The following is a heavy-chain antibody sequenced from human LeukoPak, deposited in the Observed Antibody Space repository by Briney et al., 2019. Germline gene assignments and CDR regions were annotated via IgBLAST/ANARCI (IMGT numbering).Heavy chain of an antibody. V-gene: IGHV5-51*01. D-gene: IGHD3-10*01. CDR2: IYPGDSYT. CDR3: ARRSGSDALDI. CDR1: GYSFTSYW. J-gene: IGHJ3*02. Sequence: ESLKISCKGSGYSFTSYWIAWVRQMPGKGLEWMGIIYPGDSYTTYSPSFQGQVTISADKSISTAYLQWRSLKASDTAMYYCARRSGSDALDIWGQGTMVTVSS.